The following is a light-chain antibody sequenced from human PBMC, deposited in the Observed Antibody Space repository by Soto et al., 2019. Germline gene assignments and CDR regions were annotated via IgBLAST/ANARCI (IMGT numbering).Light chain of an antibody. V-gene: IGKV3D-20*02. CDR1: QSVTSNY. CDR2: GAS. J-gene: IGKJ1*01. Sequence: ENVLKQSPGTVSLSTGERATLSCGASQSVTSNYLAWYQQKPGQAPRLLIFGASIRVTGIPDRFIGSGSGTDFTLTISRLEPEDFAVYYCQQRSNWPRTFGQGTKVAIK. CDR3: QQRSNWPRT.